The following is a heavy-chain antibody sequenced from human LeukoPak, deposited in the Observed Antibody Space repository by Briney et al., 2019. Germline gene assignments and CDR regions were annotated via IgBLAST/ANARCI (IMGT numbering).Heavy chain of an antibody. CDR3: ARGPNSADDY. CDR2: IYASGST. J-gene: IGHJ4*02. D-gene: IGHD5-24*01. Sequence: SETLSLTCTVSGGSISSYYWSWIRQPAAKGPEWIGRIYASGSTNYNPSLKSRVTMSVDTSKNQFSLKLSSVTAADTAVYYCARGPNSADDYWGQGTLVTVSS. CDR1: GGSISSYY. V-gene: IGHV4-4*07.